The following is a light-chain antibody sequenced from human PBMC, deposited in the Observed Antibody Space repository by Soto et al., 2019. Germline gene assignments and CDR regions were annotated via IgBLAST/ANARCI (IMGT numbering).Light chain of an antibody. CDR1: QSVSSN. V-gene: IGKV3-11*01. CDR3: QQRSSWPPPT. Sequence: ETVMTQSPATLSVSAGERVTLSCRASQSVSSNLAWYQQKPGQSPRLLIYGASSRATGIPDRFSGSGSGTDFTLTISSLEPEDFAVYYCQQRSSWPPPTFGGGTKVDIK. CDR2: GAS. J-gene: IGKJ4*01.